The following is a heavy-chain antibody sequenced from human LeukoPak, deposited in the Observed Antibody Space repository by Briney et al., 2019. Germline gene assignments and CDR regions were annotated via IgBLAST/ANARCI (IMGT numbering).Heavy chain of an antibody. CDR2: INPNSGGT. CDR3: ARDGVARTGTSYFDY. J-gene: IGHJ4*02. CDR1: GYTFTDYY. Sequence: ASVKVSCKASGYTFTDYYMHWMRQAPGQGLEWMGRINPNSGGTNYAQKFQGRVTMTRDTSISTAYMELNSLRSDDTAVYYCARDGVARTGTSYFDYWGQGTLVTVSS. V-gene: IGHV1-2*02. D-gene: IGHD6-19*01.